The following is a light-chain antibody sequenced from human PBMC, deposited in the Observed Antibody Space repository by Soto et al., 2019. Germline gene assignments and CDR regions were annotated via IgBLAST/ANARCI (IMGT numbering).Light chain of an antibody. J-gene: IGLJ2*01. CDR1: SSNIGNNF. CDR2: DNN. V-gene: IGLV1-51*01. CDR3: ATWDSSLSTGV. Sequence: QSVLTQPPSVSAAPGQKVFISCSGSSSNIGNNFVSWYQQLPGTAPKLLIYDNNKRPSGIPDRFSGSKSGTSATLDITGLQTGDEAHYSCATWDSSLSTGVFGGGTKLTVL.